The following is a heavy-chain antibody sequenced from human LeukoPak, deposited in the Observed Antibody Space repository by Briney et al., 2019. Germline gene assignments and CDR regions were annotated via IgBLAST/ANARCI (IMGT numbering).Heavy chain of an antibody. J-gene: IGHJ3*02. CDR1: GGTFSSYA. V-gene: IGHV1-69*06. CDR2: IIPIFGTA. CDR3: ARGWGLQGAFDI. D-gene: IGHD1-26*01. Sequence: SVKVSCKASGGTFSSYAISWVRQAPGQGLDWMGGIIPIFGTANYAQKFQGRVTNTADKSTSTAYMELSSLRSEDTAVYYCARGWGLQGAFDIWGQGTMVTVPS.